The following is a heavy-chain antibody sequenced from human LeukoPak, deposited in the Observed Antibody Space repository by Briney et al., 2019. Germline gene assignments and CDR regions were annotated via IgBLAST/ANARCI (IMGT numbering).Heavy chain of an antibody. Sequence: SENLSLNCTVSGGSISSGSYYWSWIRQPAGKGLERIGRIYTTGSTNYNTSPKSRVTISVDTSKNQFSLKLSSVTAADTAVYYCARGKRYYYDSSGYYLAPHFDYWGQGTLVTVSS. D-gene: IGHD3-22*01. V-gene: IGHV4-61*02. CDR1: GGSISSGSYY. J-gene: IGHJ4*02. CDR2: IYTTGST. CDR3: ARGKRYYYDSSGYYLAPHFDY.